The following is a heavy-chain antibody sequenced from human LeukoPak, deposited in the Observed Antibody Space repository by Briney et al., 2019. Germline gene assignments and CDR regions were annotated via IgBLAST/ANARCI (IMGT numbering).Heavy chain of an antibody. CDR2: IYYSGST. V-gene: IGHV4-59*01. CDR3: ARVIYYGLFDY. D-gene: IGHD3-10*01. Sequence: SETLSLTCTVSGGSISSYYWSWIRQPPGKGLEWIGYIYYSGSTNYNPSLKSRVTISVDTSKNQFSLKLSSVTAADTAVYYCARVIYYGLFDYWGQGTLVTVSS. J-gene: IGHJ4*02. CDR1: GGSISSYY.